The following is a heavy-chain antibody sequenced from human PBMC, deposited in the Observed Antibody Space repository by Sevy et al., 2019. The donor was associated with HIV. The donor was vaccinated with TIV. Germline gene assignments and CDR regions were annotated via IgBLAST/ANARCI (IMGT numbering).Heavy chain of an antibody. J-gene: IGHJ4*02. CDR1: GFIFEDYT. Sequence: GRSLRLSCSASGFIFEDYTLSWFRQVPGKGLEWVGSIRKKLYGAKQQFAASFKGRISMSRDDSRGIAYLQLNSLKIEDTGVYYCSRGPLPTTGVDYWGQGTLVTVSS. CDR2: IRKKLYGAKQ. D-gene: IGHD4-17*01. CDR3: SRGPLPTTGVDY. V-gene: IGHV3-49*03.